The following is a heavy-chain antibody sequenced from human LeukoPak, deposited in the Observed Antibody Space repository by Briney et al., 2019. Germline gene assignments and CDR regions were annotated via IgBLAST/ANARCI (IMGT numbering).Heavy chain of an antibody. Sequence: PGGSLRLSCAASGFSFSSYTMNWVRQAPGNGLEWVSSISGSGNYIYYADSLKGRFTISRDNAKNSLSLQMNSLRAEDTAVYYCAELGITMIGGVWGKGTTVTISS. J-gene: IGHJ6*04. CDR2: ISGSGNYI. V-gene: IGHV3-21*01. CDR1: GFSFSSYT. CDR3: AELGITMIGGV. D-gene: IGHD3-10*02.